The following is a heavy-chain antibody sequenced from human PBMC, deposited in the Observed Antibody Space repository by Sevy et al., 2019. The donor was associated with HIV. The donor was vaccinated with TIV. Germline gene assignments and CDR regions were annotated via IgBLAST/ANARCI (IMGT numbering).Heavy chain of an antibody. J-gene: IGHJ4*02. D-gene: IGHD6-19*01. Sequence: GGFLRLSCAASGFSISGYGMHWVRQAPGKGLEWVAVIWYDGTNKEYVDSVKGRFTISRDNSKNTLYLQMNSLRAEDTAVYYCAREDIRVAGIGYYFHSWGQGTLVTVSS. CDR1: GFSISGYG. V-gene: IGHV3-33*01. CDR3: AREDIRVAGIGYYFHS. CDR2: IWYDGTNK.